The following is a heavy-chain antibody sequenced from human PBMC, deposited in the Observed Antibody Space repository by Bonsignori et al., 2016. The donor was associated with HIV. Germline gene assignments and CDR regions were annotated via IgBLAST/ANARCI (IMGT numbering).Heavy chain of an antibody. CDR1: GGTFSSYA. CDR2: IIPILGVA. D-gene: IGHD3-3*01. V-gene: IGHV1-69*10. Sequence: SVKVSCKASGGTFSSYAISWVRQAPGQGLEWMGGIIPILGVANYAQKFQGRVTITADKSASTVYMELSSLRYEDTAVYYCARDFPSWRAYYYDYWGQGTLVTVSS. J-gene: IGHJ4*02. CDR3: ARDFPSWRAYYYDY.